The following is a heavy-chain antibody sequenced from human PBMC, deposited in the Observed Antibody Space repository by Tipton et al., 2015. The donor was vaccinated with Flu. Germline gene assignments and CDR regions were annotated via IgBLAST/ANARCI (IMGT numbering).Heavy chain of an antibody. CDR2: IYPGDSNT. CDR1: GYSFTNHW. CDR3: ARNVQANSWRWFFDL. D-gene: IGHD3-10*02. J-gene: IGHJ2*01. Sequence: QLVQSGAEVKEPGESLKISCRGSGYSFTNHWIGWVRQMPGQGLEWMGIIYPGDSNTRYNPSFQGQVTMSADKSISTAYLQWSSLKASDSAMYYCARNVQANSWRWFFDLWGRGTLVTVSS. V-gene: IGHV5-51*03.